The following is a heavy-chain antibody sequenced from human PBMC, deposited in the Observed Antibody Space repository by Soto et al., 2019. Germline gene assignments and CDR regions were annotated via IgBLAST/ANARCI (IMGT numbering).Heavy chain of an antibody. J-gene: IGHJ6*02. Sequence: QMQLVQSGPEVKNPGTSVKVSCKASGFTFTSSAMQWVRQARGQRLVWIGWIVVGSGNTNYAQKFQERVTITRDMSTGTAYMELTSLRSADTAVYYLAAELRGLRYYYGIDVWGQGTTVTVSS. CDR2: IVVGSGNT. CDR3: AAELRGLRYYYGIDV. V-gene: IGHV1-58*02. CDR1: GFTFTSSA.